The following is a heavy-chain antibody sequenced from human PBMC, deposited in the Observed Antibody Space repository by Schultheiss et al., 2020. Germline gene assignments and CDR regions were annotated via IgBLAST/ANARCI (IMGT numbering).Heavy chain of an antibody. V-gene: IGHV3-21*01. Sequence: GGSLRLSCAASGFTFSSYSMNWVRQAPGKGLEWVSSISSSSSYIYYADSVKGRFTISRDNAKNTLYLQMNSLRAEDTAVYYCAKDPYSSSWYTGNYFDYWGQGTLVTVSS. J-gene: IGHJ4*02. CDR3: AKDPYSSSWYTGNYFDY. D-gene: IGHD6-13*01. CDR1: GFTFSSYS. CDR2: ISSSSSYI.